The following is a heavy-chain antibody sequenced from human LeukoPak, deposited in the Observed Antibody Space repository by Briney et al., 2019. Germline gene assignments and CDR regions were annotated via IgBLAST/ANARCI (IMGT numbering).Heavy chain of an antibody. V-gene: IGHV1-69*02. J-gene: IGHJ5*02. CDR2: IIPILGIA. CDR3: ARGGLGYCSSTSCSTRRWFDP. CDR1: GGTFSSYT. D-gene: IGHD2-2*01. Sequence: ASVKVSCKASGGTFSSYTISWVRQAPGQGLEWMGRIIPILGIANYAQKFQGRVTITADKSTSTASMELSSLRSEDTAVYYCARGGLGYCSSTSCSTRRWFDPWGQGTLVTVSS.